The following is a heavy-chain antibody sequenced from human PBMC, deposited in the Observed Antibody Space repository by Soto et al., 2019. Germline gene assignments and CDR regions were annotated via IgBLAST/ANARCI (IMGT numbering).Heavy chain of an antibody. CDR3: AHTYSSSPDDGFDV. CDR2: IYWDDDK. CDR1: GFSLNTRGVG. Sequence: QITLKESGHTLVKPTQMLTLTFTFSGFSLNTRGVGVGWIRQPPGGALEWLALIYWDDDKRYIPSLRSRITITKDTSKNHAVLTMTIMEPLDTGTYYCAHTYSSSPDDGFDVWGQGTRVTVSS. D-gene: IGHD6-6*01. J-gene: IGHJ3*01. V-gene: IGHV2-5*02.